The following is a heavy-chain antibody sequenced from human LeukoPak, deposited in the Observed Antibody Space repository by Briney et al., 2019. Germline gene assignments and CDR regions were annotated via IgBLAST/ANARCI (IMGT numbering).Heavy chain of an antibody. D-gene: IGHD3-10*01. J-gene: IGHJ4*02. Sequence: SQTLSLTCTVSAGSISSGGYYWSWIRQHPGKGLEWIGYIYYSGSTYYNPSLKSRVTISVDTSKNQFSLKLSSVTAADTAVYYCARGGYYGSGSYSNWGQGTLVTVSS. V-gene: IGHV4-31*03. CDR2: IYYSGST. CDR1: AGSISSGGYY. CDR3: ARGGYYGSGSYSN.